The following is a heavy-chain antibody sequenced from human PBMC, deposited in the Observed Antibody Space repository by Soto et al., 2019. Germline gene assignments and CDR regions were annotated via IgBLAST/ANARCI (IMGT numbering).Heavy chain of an antibody. D-gene: IGHD2-21*02. CDR2: IHSDGSST. Sequence: PGGSLRLSCAASGFTFSYYWMHWVRQAPGQGLVRVSRIHSDGSSTTYADSVKGRFTISRDNAKNTLYLQMNSLRAEDTAAYYCARGDRGAFDLWGQGTMVTVSS. J-gene: IGHJ3*01. V-gene: IGHV3-74*01. CDR1: GFTFSYYW. CDR3: ARGDRGAFDL.